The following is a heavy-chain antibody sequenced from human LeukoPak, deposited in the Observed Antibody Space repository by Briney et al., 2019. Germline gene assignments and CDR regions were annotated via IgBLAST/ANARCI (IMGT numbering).Heavy chain of an antibody. CDR3: ARKDYYDSSGHYSALGTFDY. D-gene: IGHD3-22*01. V-gene: IGHV1-18*01. Sequence: GASVKVSCKASGYSFNSYGISWVRQAPGQGLEWMGWISAYNGNTNYAQKLQGRVTMTTDASTSTAYMELRSLRSDDTAVYYCARKDYYDSSGHYSALGTFDYWGQGTLVTVSS. J-gene: IGHJ4*02. CDR1: GYSFNSYG. CDR2: ISAYNGNT.